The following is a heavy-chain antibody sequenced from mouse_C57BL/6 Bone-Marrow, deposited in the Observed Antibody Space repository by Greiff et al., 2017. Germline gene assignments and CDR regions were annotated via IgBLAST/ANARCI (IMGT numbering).Heavy chain of an antibody. CDR3: ARRTTVVATRDWFAY. D-gene: IGHD1-1*01. CDR2: ISSGGSYT. J-gene: IGHJ3*01. Sequence: EVKLMESGGDLVKPGGSLKLSCAASGFTFSSYGMSWVRQTPDKRLEWVATISSGGSYTYYPDSVKGRFTISRDNAKNTLYLQMSSLKSEDTAMYYCARRTTVVATRDWFAYWGQGTLVTVSA. V-gene: IGHV5-6*02. CDR1: GFTFSSYG.